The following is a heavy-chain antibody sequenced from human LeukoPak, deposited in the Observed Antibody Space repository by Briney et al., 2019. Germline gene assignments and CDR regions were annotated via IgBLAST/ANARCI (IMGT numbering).Heavy chain of an antibody. CDR2: ISWNSGNI. CDR1: GFTFDDYA. CDR3: AKGGGGYSYYGMDV. V-gene: IGHV3-9*01. Sequence: GGSLRLSCAASGFTFDDYAMHWVRHAPGKGLEWVSGISWNSGNIGYADSMKGRFTISRDNAKNSLYLQMNSLRAEDTALYYCAKGGGGYSYYGMDVWGQGTTVTVSS. D-gene: IGHD5-12*01. J-gene: IGHJ6*02.